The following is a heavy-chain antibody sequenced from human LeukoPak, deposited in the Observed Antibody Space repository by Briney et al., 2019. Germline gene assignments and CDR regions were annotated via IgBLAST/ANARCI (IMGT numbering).Heavy chain of an antibody. V-gene: IGHV4-59*08. CDR2: IYYSGST. J-gene: IGHJ3*02. CDR3: ARHYPSFGARRRDAFDI. CDR1: GGSISSYN. D-gene: IGHD3-16*01. Sequence: SETLSLTCTVSGGSISSYNWSWIRQPPGKGLEWIGYIYYSGSTNYNPSLKSRVTISVDTSKNQFSLKLSSVTAADTAVYYCARHYPSFGARRRDAFDIWGQGTMVTVSS.